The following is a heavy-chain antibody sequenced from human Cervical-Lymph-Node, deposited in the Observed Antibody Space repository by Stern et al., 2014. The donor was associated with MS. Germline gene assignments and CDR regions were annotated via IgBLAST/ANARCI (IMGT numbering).Heavy chain of an antibody. Sequence: QVQLVESGGGLVKPGGSLRLSCAASGFTFSDYYMSWIRQAPGKGLEWVSSISSSGSSIYYAVSVKGRFTISRDNAKNSLYLQMNSLRAEDTAVYYCARSHSKWLVHDAFDIWGQGTMVSVSS. CDR3: ARSHSKWLVHDAFDI. J-gene: IGHJ3*02. CDR1: GFTFSDYY. D-gene: IGHD6-19*01. CDR2: ISSSGSSI. V-gene: IGHV3-11*01.